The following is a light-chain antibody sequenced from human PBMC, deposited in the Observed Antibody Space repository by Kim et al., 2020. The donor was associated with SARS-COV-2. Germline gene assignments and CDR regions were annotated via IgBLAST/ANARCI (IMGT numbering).Light chain of an antibody. CDR3: QQDSKYPRT. CDR1: QTISSW. V-gene: IGKV1-5*03. J-gene: IGKJ4*02. CDR2: TAS. Sequence: IQMTQSLSTLSASVGDRVTITCRASQTISSWLAWYQQKPGKAPKLLIYTASNLESGVPPRFSGGGSGTDFTLTINGLQPDDFATYYCQQDSKYPRTFGGGTKVDIK.